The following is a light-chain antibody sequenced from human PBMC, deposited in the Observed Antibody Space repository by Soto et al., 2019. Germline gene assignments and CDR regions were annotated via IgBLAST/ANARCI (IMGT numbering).Light chain of an antibody. CDR2: EVS. Sequence: QSALTQPASVSGSPGQSITISCTGTSSDVGGYNYVSWYQQHPGKAPKLMIYEVSNRPSGVSNRFSGSKSGNTASLTISGLQAEDEADYYFSSCTSSSTRVFGGGTKLTV. CDR3: SSCTSSSTRV. J-gene: IGLJ3*02. V-gene: IGLV2-14*01. CDR1: SSDVGGYNY.